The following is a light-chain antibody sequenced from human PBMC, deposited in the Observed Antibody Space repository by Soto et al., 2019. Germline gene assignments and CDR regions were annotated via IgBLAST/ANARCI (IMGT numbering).Light chain of an antibody. CDR3: QQYYCTPFT. Sequence: DIVMTQSPDSLAVSLGERATINCKSSQSVLYSSINKNYLAWYQQKPGQPPRLLIYWASTRESGVPDRFSGSGSGTDFTLTISSLQAEDVAVYYCQQYYCTPFTFGPGTKVDIK. J-gene: IGKJ3*01. CDR2: WAS. CDR1: QSVLYSSINKNY. V-gene: IGKV4-1*01.